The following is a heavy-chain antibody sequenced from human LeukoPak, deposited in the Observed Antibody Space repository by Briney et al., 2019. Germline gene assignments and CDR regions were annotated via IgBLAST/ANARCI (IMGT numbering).Heavy chain of an antibody. Sequence: GSLRLSCAASGFTFSSYAMNWVRQGPGKGLEWIGSIYYSGSTYYNPSLKSRVTISVDTSKNQFSLKLSSVTAADPAVYYCARGKTYYDISKDAFDIWGQGTMVTVSS. J-gene: IGHJ3*02. CDR3: ARGKTYYDISKDAFDI. V-gene: IGHV4-39*07. CDR2: IYYSGST. D-gene: IGHD3-22*01. CDR1: GFTFSSYA.